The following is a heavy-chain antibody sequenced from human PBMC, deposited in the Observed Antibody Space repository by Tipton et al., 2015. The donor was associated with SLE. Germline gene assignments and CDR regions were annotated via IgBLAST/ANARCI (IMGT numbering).Heavy chain of an antibody. J-gene: IGHJ4*02. Sequence: TLSLTCTVSGGSISSSSYYWGWIRQPPGKGLEWIGSIYYSGSTYYNPSLKSRVTISVDTSKNQFSLKLSSVTAADMAVYYCAREGYSYGPFDYWGQGTLVTVSS. V-gene: IGHV4-39*07. CDR3: AREGYSYGPFDY. CDR2: IYYSGST. CDR1: GGSISSSSYY. D-gene: IGHD5-18*01.